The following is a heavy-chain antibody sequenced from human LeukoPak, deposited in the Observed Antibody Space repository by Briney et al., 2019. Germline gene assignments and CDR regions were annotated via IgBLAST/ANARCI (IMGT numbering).Heavy chain of an antibody. CDR2: ISTSSGYM. Sequence: WGSLRLSCAASGFIFSSDSMNWVRQAPGKGLEWVSSISTSSGYMNYADSVKGRFTISRDNAKNTLSLQMNRLRAEDTALYYCARARDNYDGSGYYHDAFDIWGQGTLVTVSS. J-gene: IGHJ3*02. D-gene: IGHD3-22*01. V-gene: IGHV3-21*01. CDR1: GFIFSSDS. CDR3: ARARDNYDGSGYYHDAFDI.